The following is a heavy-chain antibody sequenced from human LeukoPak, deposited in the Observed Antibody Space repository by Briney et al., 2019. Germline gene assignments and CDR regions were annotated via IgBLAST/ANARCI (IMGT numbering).Heavy chain of an antibody. Sequence: GGSLRLSCAASGFIFSSFAMSWVRQVPGKGLEWVSSISDSGGSTYYAGSVKGRFTISRDNSKNTLYLQMNSLRAGDTAIYYCAKDRGRAATAGYFDCWGQGTLVTVSS. CDR2: ISDSGGST. CDR1: GFIFSSFA. CDR3: AKDRGRAATAGYFDC. D-gene: IGHD2-15*01. J-gene: IGHJ4*02. V-gene: IGHV3-23*01.